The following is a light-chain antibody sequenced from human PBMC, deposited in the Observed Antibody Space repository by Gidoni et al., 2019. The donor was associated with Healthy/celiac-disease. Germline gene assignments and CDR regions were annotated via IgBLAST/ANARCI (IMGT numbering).Light chain of an antibody. V-gene: IGLV3-21*02. CDR1: NIGSKS. CDR3: QVWDSSSDHVV. Sequence: SYVLIQPPSVSVSPGQTARITCGGNNIGSKSVHWYQQKPAQAPVLVVHDDSDRPSGTPERFSGSNSGNTATLTISRVEAGDEADYYCQVWDSSSDHVVFGGGTKLTVL. CDR2: DDS. J-gene: IGLJ2*01.